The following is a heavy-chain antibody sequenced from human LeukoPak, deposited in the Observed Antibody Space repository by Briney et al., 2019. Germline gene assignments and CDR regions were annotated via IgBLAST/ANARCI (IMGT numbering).Heavy chain of an antibody. D-gene: IGHD3-22*01. V-gene: IGHV3-53*01. CDR2: IYSGGST. Sequence: PGGSLRLSCAASGFTVSSNYMSWVRQAPGKGLEGVSAIYSGGSTYYADSVKGRLTISRDNSKNTLYLQMNSLRAEDTAVYYCAKGPDSSGYYPAIDYWGQGTLVTVSS. J-gene: IGHJ4*02. CDR3: AKGPDSSGYYPAIDY. CDR1: GFTVSSNY.